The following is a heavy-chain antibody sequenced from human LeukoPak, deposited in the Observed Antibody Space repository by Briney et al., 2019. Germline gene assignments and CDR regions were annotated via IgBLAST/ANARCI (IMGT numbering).Heavy chain of an antibody. Sequence: GGSLRLSCAGSGFTFSSYWMHWVRQAPGKGLVWVSRINTDGTTTNYADSVKGRFTISRDNAENTLYLQMNSLRVEDTAVYYCATSTLAVAGQALFDYWGQGTLVTVSS. V-gene: IGHV3-74*01. CDR3: ATSTLAVAGQALFDY. CDR2: INTDGTTT. CDR1: GFTFSSYW. J-gene: IGHJ4*02. D-gene: IGHD6-19*01.